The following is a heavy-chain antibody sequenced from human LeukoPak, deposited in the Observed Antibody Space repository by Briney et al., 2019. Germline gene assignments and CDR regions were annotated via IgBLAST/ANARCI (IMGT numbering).Heavy chain of an antibody. V-gene: IGHV4-59*10. J-gene: IGHJ6*03. CDR2: IYTSGST. CDR1: GGSFSGYY. CDR3: ARTYCGGDCRGYYYYYYMDV. Sequence: SETLSLTCAVYGGSFSGYYWNWIRQPAGKGLEWIGRIYTSGSTKYNPSLKSRVTVSVDTSKNQLSLKVRSVTAGDTAVYYCARTYCGGDCRGYYYYYYMDVWGKGTTVTISS. D-gene: IGHD2-21*02.